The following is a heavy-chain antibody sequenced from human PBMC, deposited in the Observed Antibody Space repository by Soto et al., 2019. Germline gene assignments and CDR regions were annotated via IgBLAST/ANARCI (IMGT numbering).Heavy chain of an antibody. CDR1: GFTFSNYE. CDR3: AREHGYQVHSLYNWFDP. V-gene: IGHV3-48*03. J-gene: IGHJ5*02. CDR2: IGTSGDTM. D-gene: IGHD1-1*01. Sequence: GGSLRLSCAASGFTFSNYEMNWVRQAPGKEPECISYIGTSGDTMYYADSVRGRFTVSRDNAKNSLFLQMTSLRAEDTAVYYCAREHGYQVHSLYNWFDPWGQGTLVTVSS.